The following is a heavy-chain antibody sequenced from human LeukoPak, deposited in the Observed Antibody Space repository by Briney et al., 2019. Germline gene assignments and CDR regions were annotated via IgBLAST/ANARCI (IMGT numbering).Heavy chain of an antibody. CDR3: ALRPYCSGGSCRPGY. V-gene: IGHV1-69*05. CDR2: IIPIFGTA. J-gene: IGHJ4*02. D-gene: IGHD2-15*01. CDR1: GGTFSSYA. Sequence: SVKVSCKASGGTFSSYAISWVRQAPGQGLEWMGGIIPIFGTANYAQKSQDRVTITTDESTRTAYMELISLRSEDTAVYYCALRPYCSGGSCRPGYWGQGTLVTVSS.